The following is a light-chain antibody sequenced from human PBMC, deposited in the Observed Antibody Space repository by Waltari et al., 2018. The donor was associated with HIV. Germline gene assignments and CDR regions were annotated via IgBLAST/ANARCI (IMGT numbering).Light chain of an antibody. J-gene: IGLJ2*01. CDR2: EVT. V-gene: IGLV2-8*01. CDR1: SSDIGGYNY. CDR3: VSYAGSNTVI. Sequence: QSALTQPPSASGSPGQSVTISCTGTSSDIGGYNYVSWYQQHPGKAPKLLIYEVTKRPSGLPNRFSGSKSGNTASLTVSGLQAEDEADYYCVSYAGSNTVIVGGGTKLTVL.